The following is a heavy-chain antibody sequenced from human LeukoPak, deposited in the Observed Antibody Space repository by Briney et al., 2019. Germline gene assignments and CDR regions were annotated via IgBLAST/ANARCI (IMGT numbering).Heavy chain of an antibody. Sequence: GASVKVSCKASGGTFSSYDINWVRQATGQGLEWMGWMNPNSGNTGYAQKFQGRVTMTRNTSISTAYMELSSLRSEDTAVYYCASSPYYYGSGGGMDVWGKGTTVTISS. V-gene: IGHV1-8*02. J-gene: IGHJ6*03. CDR1: GGTFSSYD. D-gene: IGHD3-10*01. CDR3: ASSPYYYGSGGGMDV. CDR2: MNPNSGNT.